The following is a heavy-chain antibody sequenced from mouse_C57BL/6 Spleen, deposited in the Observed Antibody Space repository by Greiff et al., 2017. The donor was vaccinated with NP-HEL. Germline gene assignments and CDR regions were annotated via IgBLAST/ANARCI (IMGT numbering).Heavy chain of an antibody. Sequence: EVKVVESGGGLVKPGGSLKLSCAASGFTFSSYAMSWVRQTPEKRLEWVATISDGGSYTYYPDNVKGRFTISRDNAKNNLYLQMSHLKSEDTAMYYCAREGGIYYDYDEYFDVWGTGTTVTVSS. CDR3: AREGGIYYDYDEYFDV. J-gene: IGHJ1*03. D-gene: IGHD2-4*01. V-gene: IGHV5-4*01. CDR2: ISDGGSYT. CDR1: GFTFSSYA.